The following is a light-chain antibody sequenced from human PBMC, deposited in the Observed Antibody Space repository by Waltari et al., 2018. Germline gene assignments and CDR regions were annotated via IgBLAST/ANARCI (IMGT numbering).Light chain of an antibody. CDR3: QQYKSYPIT. CDR2: GAS. V-gene: IGKV1D-16*01. CDR1: QDINIR. J-gene: IGKJ4*01. Sequence: DIQMTQSPSSLSASVGDRVTITCRASQDINIRLAWYQQKPERALKSLIYGASSLQSGVPSRFRGSGSGTDFTLTISSLQPEDFATYYCQQYKSYPITFGGGTKVDIK.